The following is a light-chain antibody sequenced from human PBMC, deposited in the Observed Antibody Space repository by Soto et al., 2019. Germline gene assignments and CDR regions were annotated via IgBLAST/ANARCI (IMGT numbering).Light chain of an antibody. CDR1: QSISSW. CDR3: QQYNSYPWT. V-gene: IGKV1-5*01. J-gene: IGKJ1*01. Sequence: DIQMTQSPSSLSASVRDRVTITCRASQSISSWLAWYQQKPRKAPKLLIYDASSMESGVPTRFSGSGSGTEFTLTIGRLQPDDFAAYYCQQYNSYPWTFGQGTKVDSK. CDR2: DAS.